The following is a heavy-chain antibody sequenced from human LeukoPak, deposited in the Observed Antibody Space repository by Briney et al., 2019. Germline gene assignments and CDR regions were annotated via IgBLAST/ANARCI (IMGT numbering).Heavy chain of an antibody. J-gene: IGHJ4*02. D-gene: IGHD5-24*01. CDR3: TRVGYIDEGIDY. CDR1: XXPFSXYW. Sequence: SXXXXXXPFSXYWMTWVRQAPGKGLEWVANIKQDGSKKSYVDSVKGRFTISRDNAKNSLYLQMNSLRAEDTAIYYCTRVGYIDEGIDYWGQGTLVTVSS. CDR2: IKQDGSKK. V-gene: IGHV3-7*04.